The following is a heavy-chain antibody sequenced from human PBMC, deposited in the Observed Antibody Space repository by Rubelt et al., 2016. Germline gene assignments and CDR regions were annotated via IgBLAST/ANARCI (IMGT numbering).Heavy chain of an antibody. CDR3: ASLPIASACFDS. D-gene: IGHD6-13*01. J-gene: IGHJ4*02. CDR1: GGSFSGHY. V-gene: IGHV4-34*01. Sequence: QVQLQQWGAGLLKPSETLSLTCAVNGGSFSGHYWTWIRQPPGKGLEWIGEISHSGSTNFNPSLKSRLTISVDTSKNQFSRKLSSVTAADTAVYYCASLPIASACFDSWGQGTLVTVSS. CDR2: ISHSGST.